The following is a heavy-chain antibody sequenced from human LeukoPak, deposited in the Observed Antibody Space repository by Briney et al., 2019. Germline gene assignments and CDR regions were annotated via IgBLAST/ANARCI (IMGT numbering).Heavy chain of an antibody. V-gene: IGHV4-59*01. CDR1: GGSISSYY. D-gene: IGHD6-19*01. J-gene: IGHJ4*02. CDR3: ARSPAYSSGVDPFDY. CDR2: IYYSGST. Sequence: SETLSLTCTVSGGSISSYYWSWIRQPPGKGLEWIGYIYYSGSTNHNPSLKSRVTISVDTSKNQFSLKLSSVTAADTAVYYCARSPAYSSGVDPFDYWGQGTLVTVSS.